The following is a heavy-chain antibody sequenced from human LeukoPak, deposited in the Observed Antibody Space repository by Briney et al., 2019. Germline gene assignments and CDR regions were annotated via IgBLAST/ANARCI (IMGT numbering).Heavy chain of an antibody. Sequence: PGGSLRLSCAASGFPFDDYSMHWVRQAPGKGLEWVSGISRNSDSIGYADSVKGRFTISRDNARNSLYLQMNSLRVEDTALYYCAKGGSYYVERDSDYWGQGTLVTVSS. CDR1: GFPFDDYS. V-gene: IGHV3-9*01. CDR3: AKGGSYYVERDSDY. D-gene: IGHD3-10*01. CDR2: ISRNSDSI. J-gene: IGHJ4*02.